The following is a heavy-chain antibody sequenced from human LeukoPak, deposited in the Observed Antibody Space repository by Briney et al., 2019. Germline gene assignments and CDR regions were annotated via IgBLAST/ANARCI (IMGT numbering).Heavy chain of an antibody. Sequence: ASVKVSCKASGYTFTGYYMHWVRQAPGQGLEWMGRINPNSGGTNYAQKFQGRVTMTRDTSISTAYMELSRLRSDDTAVYYCARNNNPRSIAEAQVNWFDPWGQGTLVTVSS. CDR1: GYTFTGYY. V-gene: IGHV1-2*02. CDR3: ARNNNPRSIAEAQVNWFDP. D-gene: IGHD6-6*01. J-gene: IGHJ5*02. CDR2: INPNSGGT.